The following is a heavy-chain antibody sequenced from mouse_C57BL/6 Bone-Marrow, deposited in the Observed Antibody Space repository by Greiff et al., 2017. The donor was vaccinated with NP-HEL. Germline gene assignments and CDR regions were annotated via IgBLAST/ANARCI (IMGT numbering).Heavy chain of an antibody. CDR3: AREGRYSSYYFDY. D-gene: IGHD2-12*01. CDR2: INYDGSST. V-gene: IGHV5-16*01. Sequence: EVKVVESEGGLVQPGSSMKLSCTASGFTFSDYYMAWVRQVPEKGLEWVANINYDGSSTYYLDSLKSRFIISRDNAKNILYLQMSSLKSEDTATYYCAREGRYSSYYFDYWGQGTTLTVSS. CDR1: GFTFSDYY. J-gene: IGHJ2*01.